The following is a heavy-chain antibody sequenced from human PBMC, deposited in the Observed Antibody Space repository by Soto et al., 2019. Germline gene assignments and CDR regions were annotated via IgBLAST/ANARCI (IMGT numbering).Heavy chain of an antibody. Sequence: GESQKISCEASGFTFSTYWMNSVREAPGKGLEWVANIKQDGSEKYYVDFVKGRFAISRDNAQDSLFLQMNNLRAEDTAVYYCVRDWPTFWGMYVWGQGTRVTVSS. V-gene: IGHV3-7*01. CDR3: VRDWPTFWGMYV. CDR1: GFTFSTYW. J-gene: IGHJ6*02. CDR2: IKQDGSEK.